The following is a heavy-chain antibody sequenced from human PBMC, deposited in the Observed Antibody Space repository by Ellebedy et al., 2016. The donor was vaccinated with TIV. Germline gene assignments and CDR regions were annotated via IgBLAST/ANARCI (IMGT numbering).Heavy chain of an antibody. D-gene: IGHD3-22*01. Sequence: MPSETLSLTCTVSGGSISSRSYYLGWIRQPPGKNLEWLGTIYYNGNAYYNPSLRSRVSISITTSKNQFSLRLSSLTAADTAVYYCARCETGSGSGWCNWLDPWGQGTLVTVSS. CDR1: GGSISSRSYY. J-gene: IGHJ5*02. CDR3: ARCETGSGSGWCNWLDP. V-gene: IGHV4-39*07. CDR2: IYYNGNA.